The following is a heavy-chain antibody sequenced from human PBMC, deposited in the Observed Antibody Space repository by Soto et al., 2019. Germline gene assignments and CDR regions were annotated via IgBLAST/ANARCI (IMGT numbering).Heavy chain of an antibody. CDR3: ARAPSQGDHNYYYYMDV. J-gene: IGHJ6*03. D-gene: IGHD2-21*02. CDR1: GFTFDDYG. Sequence: EVQLVESGGGVVRPGGSLRLSCAASGFTFDDYGMSWVRQAPGKGLEWVSGINWNGGSTGYADSVKGRFTISRDNAKNSLYLQMNSLRAEDTALYHCARAPSQGDHNYYYYMDVWGKGTTVTVSS. CDR2: INWNGGST. V-gene: IGHV3-20*01.